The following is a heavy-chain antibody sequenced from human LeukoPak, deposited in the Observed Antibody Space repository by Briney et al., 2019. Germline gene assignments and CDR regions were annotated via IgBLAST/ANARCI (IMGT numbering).Heavy chain of an antibody. CDR3: ARGGCGGXXFDX. CDR2: ISSSSSYI. V-gene: IGHV3-21*01. J-gene: IGHJ4*02. Sequence: PGGSLRLSCAASGFTFSSYSMNWVRQAPGKGLEWVSSISSSSSYIYYADSVKGRFTISRDNAKNSLYLQMNSLRAEDTAVYYCARGGCGGXXFDXWGQGTLVTVSS. D-gene: IGHD2-21*01. CDR1: GFTFSSYS.